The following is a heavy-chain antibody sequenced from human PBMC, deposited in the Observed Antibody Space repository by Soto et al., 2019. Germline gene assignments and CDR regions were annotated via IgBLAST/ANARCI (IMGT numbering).Heavy chain of an antibody. Sequence: QVQLVESGGGLVKPGGSLKLSCAASGFTFSDYYMSWIRQAPGKGLEWISYISSSGDIIYYADSVKGRFTISRDNAKNSLYVQMTSLRAEDTAVYYCARDLGYYDSSGYFDYWGQGTLVTVSS. CDR3: ARDLGYYDSSGYFDY. CDR2: ISSSGDII. CDR1: GFTFSDYY. J-gene: IGHJ4*02. D-gene: IGHD3-22*01. V-gene: IGHV3-11*01.